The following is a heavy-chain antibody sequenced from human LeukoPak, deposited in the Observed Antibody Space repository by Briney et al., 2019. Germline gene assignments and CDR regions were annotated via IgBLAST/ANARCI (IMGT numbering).Heavy chain of an antibody. CDR2: VYYSGST. CDR1: GGSISGSSYY. CDR3: ARGSDYGAPRRWFAP. J-gene: IGHJ5*02. Sequence: SETLSLTCTVSGGSISGSSYYWGWIRQPPGKGLEWIGSVYYSGSTYYNPSLKSRVTIAVDTSKNQFSLKLSSVTAADTAVYYCARGSDYGAPRRWFAPWGQGNLVTVSP. D-gene: IGHD4-17*01. V-gene: IGHV4-39*07.